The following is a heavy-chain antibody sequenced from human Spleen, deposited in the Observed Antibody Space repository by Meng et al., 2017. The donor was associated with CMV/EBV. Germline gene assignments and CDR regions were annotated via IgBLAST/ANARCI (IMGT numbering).Heavy chain of an antibody. D-gene: IGHD6-19*01. CDR3: ASIAVAGPSIYDY. CDR1: GFTFSDYY. J-gene: IGHJ4*02. V-gene: IGHV3-11*01. CDR2: ISSSGSTI. Sequence: AASGFTFSDYYMSWIRQAPGKGLEWVSYISSSGSTIYYADSVKGRFTISRDNAKNSLYLQMNSLRAEDTAVYYCASIAVAGPSIYDYWGQGTLVTVSS.